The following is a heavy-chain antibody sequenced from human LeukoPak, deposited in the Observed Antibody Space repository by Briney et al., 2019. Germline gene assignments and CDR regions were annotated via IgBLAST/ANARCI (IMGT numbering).Heavy chain of an antibody. Sequence: GGSLRLSCAASGFTFSSYAMSWVRQAPGKGLEWVSAISGSGGSTYYADSVKGRFIISRDNSKNTVSLQMNSLRAEDTAVYYCAKSPPQEYGAYFDYWGQGTLVTVSS. J-gene: IGHJ4*02. V-gene: IGHV3-23*01. CDR2: ISGSGGST. CDR3: AKSPPQEYGAYFDY. D-gene: IGHD6-6*01. CDR1: GFTFSSYA.